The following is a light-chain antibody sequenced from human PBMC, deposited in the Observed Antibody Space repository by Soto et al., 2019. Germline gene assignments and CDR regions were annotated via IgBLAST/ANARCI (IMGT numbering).Light chain of an antibody. J-gene: IGKJ1*01. CDR3: QQYNSYPRT. CDR1: QGVSSY. V-gene: IGKV1-16*02. Sequence: DIQMTQSPSTLSASSGDRVTISCRASQGVSSYLAWFQQKPGKAPKLLIYAASSMPSGVPAKFSGSGSGTDFTLTISSLQPEDFATYYCQQYNSYPRTFGEGTKVEIK. CDR2: AAS.